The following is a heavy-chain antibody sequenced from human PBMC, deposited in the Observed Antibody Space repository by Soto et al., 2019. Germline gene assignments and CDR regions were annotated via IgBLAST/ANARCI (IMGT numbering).Heavy chain of an antibody. D-gene: IGHD6-19*01. CDR2: ISSTSSYT. CDR1: GFTFGDSY. CDR3: ARDLALAGNY. J-gene: IGHJ4*02. Sequence: VGSLRLSCAVSGFTFGDSYMSWIRQAPGKGLEWLSYISSTSSYTHYSDSVKGRFTISRDNANNSLFLQMNSLRAEDTATYYCARDLALAGNYWGQGVLVTVSS. V-gene: IGHV3-11*06.